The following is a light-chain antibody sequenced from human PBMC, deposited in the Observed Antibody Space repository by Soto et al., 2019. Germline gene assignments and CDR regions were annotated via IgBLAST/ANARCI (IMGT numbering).Light chain of an antibody. CDR3: QQYTSFPYS. CDR2: DAS. Sequence: IQMTQFPATLTASVGDRVTITCRASQSTANWLAWYQQKPGKVPKVVIYDASSLGSGVPSRFSGSGSGTEFTLTISSLQPDDFATYYCQQYTSFPYSFGQGTKVDIK. J-gene: IGKJ2*03. V-gene: IGKV1-5*01. CDR1: QSTANW.